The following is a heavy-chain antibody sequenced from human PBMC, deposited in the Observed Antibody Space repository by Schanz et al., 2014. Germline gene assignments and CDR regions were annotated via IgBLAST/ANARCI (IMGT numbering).Heavy chain of an antibody. D-gene: IGHD6-19*01. Sequence: QVYLVQSGGCVVQPGRSLRLSCAASGFIFSTFGMQWVRQAPGKGLEWVAVIWYDGNKKYYADSVKGRFNVSRDNSKNKVDLQMDSLRADDTAVYYCARYNSGHSDYWGQGTLVTVSS. V-gene: IGHV3-33*01. CDR2: IWYDGNKK. J-gene: IGHJ4*02. CDR1: GFIFSTFG. CDR3: ARYNSGHSDY.